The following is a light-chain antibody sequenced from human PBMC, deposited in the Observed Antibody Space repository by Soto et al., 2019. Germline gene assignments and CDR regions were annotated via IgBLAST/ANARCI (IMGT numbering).Light chain of an antibody. CDR2: DAS. Sequence: DIQMTQSPSTLFASVGDRVTITCRASKNINTWVAWYQQKPGKAPKLLIYDASSLESGVPSRVSGSGSGTEFTLTISSLQPDDFATYYCQHYNSYSEAFGQGTKVDIK. CDR3: QHYNSYSEA. J-gene: IGKJ1*01. CDR1: KNINTW. V-gene: IGKV1-5*01.